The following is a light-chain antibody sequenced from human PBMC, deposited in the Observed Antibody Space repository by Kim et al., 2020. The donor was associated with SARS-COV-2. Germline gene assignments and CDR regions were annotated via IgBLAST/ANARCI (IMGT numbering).Light chain of an antibody. CDR3: AAWDDTLRDVV. CDR2: NHN. V-gene: IGLV1-44*01. Sequence: GQRVTITYSGTSSNIASSLGKWYQHLPGTAPKLPSYNHNLRPSGVSDRFSPSESGTSASLAISGLQSEDEGDYYCAAWDDTLRDVVFGGGTQLTVL. CDR1: SSNIASSL. J-gene: IGLJ2*01.